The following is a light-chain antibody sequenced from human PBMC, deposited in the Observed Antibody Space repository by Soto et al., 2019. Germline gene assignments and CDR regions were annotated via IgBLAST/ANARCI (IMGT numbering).Light chain of an antibody. CDR3: QKYNSFWT. V-gene: IGKV1-5*01. Sequence: DIQMTQSPSTLSASVGDRVTISCRASQTISNWLAWYQQKPGKAPKLLIYYASILESGLPSRFSGSVSGSEFTITISSLQPEDFATYYCQKYNSFWTFGQGTKVEIK. CDR1: QTISNW. CDR2: YAS. J-gene: IGKJ1*01.